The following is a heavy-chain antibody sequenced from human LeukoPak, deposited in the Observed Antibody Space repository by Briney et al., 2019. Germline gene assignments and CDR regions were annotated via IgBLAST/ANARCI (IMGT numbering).Heavy chain of an antibody. CDR1: GFTFSAYA. CDR3: ARYDYGDYYFDY. V-gene: IGHV3-30-3*01. D-gene: IGHD4-17*01. Sequence: PGGSLRLSCAASGFTFSAYAMHWVRQAPGKGLDWVAVISYDGNIKYYADSVKGRFSISRDNSKNTLYLHINSLRAKDTAVYYCARYDYGDYYFDYWGQGTLVTVSS. J-gene: IGHJ4*02. CDR2: ISYDGNIK.